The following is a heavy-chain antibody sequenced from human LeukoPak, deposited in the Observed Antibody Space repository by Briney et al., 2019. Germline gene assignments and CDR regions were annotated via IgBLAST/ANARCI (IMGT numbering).Heavy chain of an antibody. V-gene: IGHV3-48*01. Sequence: PGGSLRLSCAASGFTFSSYTMNWVRQAPGKGLEWVSYISSRSNTVYYADSVKGRFTISRDNAKNSLYLQMNSLRAEDTAVYYCARVGTSNWLYYFDYWGQGTLVTVSS. CDR2: ISSRSNTV. CDR1: GFTFSSYT. D-gene: IGHD6-13*01. CDR3: ARVGTSNWLYYFDY. J-gene: IGHJ4*02.